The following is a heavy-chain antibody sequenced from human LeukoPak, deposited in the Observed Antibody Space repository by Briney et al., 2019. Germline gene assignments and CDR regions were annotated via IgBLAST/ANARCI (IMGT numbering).Heavy chain of an antibody. CDR2: IYHSGST. CDR3: ARGGAARLHFQN. V-gene: IGHV4-59*01. Sequence: SGTLSLTCAVSGGSISTYYWKWIRQPPGKGLEWIGYIYHSGSTNYNPSLQSRVTISVDTSKNQFSLNLNSVTAADTAVYYCARGGAARLHFQNWGQGTLVTVSS. D-gene: IGHD6-6*01. CDR1: GGSISTYY. J-gene: IGHJ1*01.